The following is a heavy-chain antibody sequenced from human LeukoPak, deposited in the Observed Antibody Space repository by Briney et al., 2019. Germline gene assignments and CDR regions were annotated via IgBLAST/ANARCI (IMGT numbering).Heavy chain of an antibody. D-gene: IGHD2-15*01. Sequence: ASVKVSCKVSGYTLTELSMHWVRQAPGKGLEWMGCFDPEDGETIYAQKFQGRVTMTEDTSTDTAYVELSSLRSEDTAVYYCATLLYCSGGSCYVDDAFDIWGQGTMVTVSS. CDR3: ATLLYCSGGSCYVDDAFDI. V-gene: IGHV1-24*01. J-gene: IGHJ3*02. CDR2: FDPEDGET. CDR1: GYTLTELS.